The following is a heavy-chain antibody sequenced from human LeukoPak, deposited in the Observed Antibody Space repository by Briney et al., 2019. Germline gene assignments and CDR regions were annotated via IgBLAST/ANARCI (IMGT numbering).Heavy chain of an antibody. CDR3: TSLGSSSDDY. CDR2: IRSKANSYAT. V-gene: IGHV3-73*01. D-gene: IGHD6-6*01. CDR1: GFTLSGSA. J-gene: IGHJ4*02. Sequence: PGGSLRLSCAASGFTLSGSAMHWVRQASGKGLEWVGRIRSKANSYATAYAASVKGRFTISRDDSKNTAYLQMNSLKTEDTAVYYCTSLGSSSDDYWGQGTLVTVSS.